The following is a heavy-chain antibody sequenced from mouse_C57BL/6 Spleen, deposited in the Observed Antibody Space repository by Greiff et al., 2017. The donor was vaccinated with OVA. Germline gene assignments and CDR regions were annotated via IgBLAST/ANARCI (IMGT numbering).Heavy chain of an antibody. CDR1: GYTFTSYW. Sequence: QVQLKQPGAELVKPGASVKMSCKASGYTFTSYWITWVKQRPGQGLEWIGDIYPGSGSTNYNEKFKSKATLTVDTSSSTAYMQLDSLTSEDSAVYYCTRYYDYDWYFDVWGTGTTVTVSS. J-gene: IGHJ1*03. V-gene: IGHV1-55*01. D-gene: IGHD2-4*01. CDR3: TRYYDYDWYFDV. CDR2: IYPGSGST.